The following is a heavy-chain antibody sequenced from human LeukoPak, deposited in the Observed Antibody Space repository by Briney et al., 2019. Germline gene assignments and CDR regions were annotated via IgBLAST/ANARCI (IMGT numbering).Heavy chain of an antibody. J-gene: IGHJ5*02. Sequence: TSETLSLTCAVYGGSFSGYYWSWIRQPPGKGLEWIGYIYYSGSTYYNPSLKSRVTISVDTSKNQFSLKLSSVTAADTAVYYCARGSGGSFPSWFDPWGQGTLITVSS. V-gene: IGHV4-30-4*08. CDR1: GGSFSGYY. CDR3: ARGSGGSFPSWFDP. D-gene: IGHD2-15*01. CDR2: IYYSGST.